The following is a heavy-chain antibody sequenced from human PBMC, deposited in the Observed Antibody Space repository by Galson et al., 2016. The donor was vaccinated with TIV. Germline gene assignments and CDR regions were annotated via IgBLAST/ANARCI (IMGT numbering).Heavy chain of an antibody. V-gene: IGHV1-18*04. CDR3: ARVPGTQVIAATGGWFDP. Sequence: SVKVSCKASGYTFSNYGINWVRQAPGQGLEWMGWISPYSGDTNYPQKLRSRVTLTTDTSTSTAYMELRSLMSDDTAIYFCARVPGTQVIAATGGWFDPWGRGILVTVSS. D-gene: IGHD2-15*01. J-gene: IGHJ5*02. CDR1: GYTFSNYG. CDR2: ISPYSGDT.